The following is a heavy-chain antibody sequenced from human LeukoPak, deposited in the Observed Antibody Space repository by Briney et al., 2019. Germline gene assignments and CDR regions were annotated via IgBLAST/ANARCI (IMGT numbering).Heavy chain of an antibody. Sequence: ASVKVSCKASGYTFTSYDINWVRQATGQGLEWMGWMNPNSGNTGYAQKFQGRVTMTRNTSISTAYMELSSLRSEDTAVYYCARGLYYYDSSGSPQDDYWGQGTLVTVSS. D-gene: IGHD3-22*01. J-gene: IGHJ4*02. V-gene: IGHV1-8*01. CDR1: GYTFTSYD. CDR3: ARGLYYYDSSGSPQDDY. CDR2: MNPNSGNT.